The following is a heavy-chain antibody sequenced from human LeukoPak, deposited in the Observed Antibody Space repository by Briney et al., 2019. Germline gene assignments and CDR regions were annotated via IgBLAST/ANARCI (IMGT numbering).Heavy chain of an antibody. CDR1: GFAFNIYS. CDR3: ARDRDTAAFDY. Sequence: GGSLRLSCAASGFAFNIYSMNWVRQAPGKGLEWVSSISGTSNYIYYADSVKGRFTISRDNSKNTLYLQMNSLRAEDTAVYYCARDRDTAAFDYWGQGTLVTVSS. CDR2: ISGTSNYI. V-gene: IGHV3-21*01. J-gene: IGHJ4*02. D-gene: IGHD5-18*01.